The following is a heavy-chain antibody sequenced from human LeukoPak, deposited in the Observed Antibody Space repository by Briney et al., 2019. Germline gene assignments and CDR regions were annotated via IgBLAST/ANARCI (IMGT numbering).Heavy chain of an antibody. CDR2: ISTQSGNT. J-gene: IGHJ4*02. CDR3: ARGAYGDK. Sequence: ASVKVSCTASGYTLTSYGINWMRQAPGQGLEWMGWISTQSGNTNYAQKVQGRLTLTTDRSTNTAYMELRSLRSDDTAVYYCARGAYGDKWGQGTMVTVSS. CDR1: GYTLTSYG. V-gene: IGHV1-18*01. D-gene: IGHD4-17*01.